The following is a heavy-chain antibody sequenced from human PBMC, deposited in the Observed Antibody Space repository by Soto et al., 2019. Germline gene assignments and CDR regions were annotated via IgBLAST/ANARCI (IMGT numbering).Heavy chain of an antibody. CDR2: IKQDGSEK. Sequence: GGSLRLSCAASGFTFSSYWMSWVRQAPGKGLEWVANIKQDGSEKYYVDSVKGRFTISRDNAKNSLYLQMNSLRAEDTAVYYCARDRIVVVTAAPGVPKYYYYGMDAWGQGTTVTVSS. V-gene: IGHV3-7*01. CDR1: GFTFSSYW. CDR3: ARDRIVVVTAAPGVPKYYYYGMDA. J-gene: IGHJ6*02. D-gene: IGHD2-2*01.